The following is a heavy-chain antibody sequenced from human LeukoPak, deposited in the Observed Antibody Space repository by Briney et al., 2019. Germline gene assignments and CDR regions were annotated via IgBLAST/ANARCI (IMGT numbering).Heavy chain of an antibody. CDR3: ATLPHPTGGSGSSR. D-gene: IGHD3-10*01. CDR1: GFTFSSYA. V-gene: IGHV3-23*01. CDR2: ISGSGGST. Sequence: PGGSLRLSCAASGFTFSSYAMSWVRQAPGKGLEWVSAISGSGGSTYYADSVKGRFTISRDNSKNTLYLQMNSLRAEDTAVYYCATLPHPTGGSGSSRWGQGTLVIVSS. J-gene: IGHJ4*02.